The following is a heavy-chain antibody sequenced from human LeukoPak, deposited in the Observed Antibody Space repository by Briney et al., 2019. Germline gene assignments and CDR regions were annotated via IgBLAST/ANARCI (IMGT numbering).Heavy chain of an antibody. CDR3: ARETRYCSGGSCYTYFQH. Sequence: SETLSLTCAVYGGSFSGYYWSWIRQPPGKGLEWIGEINHSGSTNYNPSLKSRVTMSVDTSKNQFSLKLSSVTAADTAVYYCARETRYCSGGSCYTYFQHWGQGTLVTVSS. CDR1: GGSFSGYY. J-gene: IGHJ1*01. V-gene: IGHV4-34*01. CDR2: INHSGST. D-gene: IGHD2-15*01.